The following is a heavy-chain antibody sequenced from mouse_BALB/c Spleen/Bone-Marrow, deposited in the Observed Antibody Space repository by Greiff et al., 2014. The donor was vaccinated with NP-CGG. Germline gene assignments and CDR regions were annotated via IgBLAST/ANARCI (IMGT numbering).Heavy chain of an antibody. CDR3: ARVNGKRCFDV. D-gene: IGHD4-1*01. Sequence: EVKLVQSGGGLVKPGGSLKLSCAASGFTFSDYAMPWVRQSPGKRLEWVAEISGGGSYTYFPETVMGRFTFSRDNAKNTLYLEMSSLKSEDTAIYYCARVNGKRCFDVWGAGTTVTVSS. J-gene: IGHJ1*01. CDR1: GFTFSDYA. V-gene: IGHV5-9-4*01. CDR2: ISGGGSYT.